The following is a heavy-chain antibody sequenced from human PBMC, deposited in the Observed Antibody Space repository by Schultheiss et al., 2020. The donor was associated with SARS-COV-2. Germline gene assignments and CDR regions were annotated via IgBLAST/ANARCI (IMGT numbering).Heavy chain of an antibody. D-gene: IGHD3-10*01. CDR3: ARDDYGSGSYFDY. CDR1: GFPFSSYD. J-gene: IGHJ4*02. V-gene: IGHV3-33*01. Sequence: GSLRLSCGASGFPFSSYDFHWVRQAPGKGLEWVAGISSDGSNEYDADSVKGRFTISRDNSKNTVYLQMNSLRAEDTAVYFCARDDYGSGSYFDYWGQGALVTVSS. CDR2: ISSDGSNE.